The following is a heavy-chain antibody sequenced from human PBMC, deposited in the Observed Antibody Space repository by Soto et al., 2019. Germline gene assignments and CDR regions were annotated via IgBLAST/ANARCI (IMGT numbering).Heavy chain of an antibody. J-gene: IGHJ4*02. D-gene: IGHD6-6*01. CDR3: ARDSYSSSSPPRPPFDY. CDR2: INPNSGGT. V-gene: IGHV1-2*04. CDR1: GYTFTGYY. Sequence: ASVKVSCKASGYTFTGYYMHWVRQAPGQGLEWMGWINPNSGGTNYAQKFQGWVTMTRDTSISTAYMELSRLRSDDTAVDYCARDSYSSSSPPRPPFDYWGQGTLVTVPS.